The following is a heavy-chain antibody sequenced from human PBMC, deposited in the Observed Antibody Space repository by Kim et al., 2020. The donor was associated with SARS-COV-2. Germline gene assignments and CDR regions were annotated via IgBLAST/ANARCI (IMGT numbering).Heavy chain of an antibody. D-gene: IGHD6-13*01. CDR2: ISGSGGST. Sequence: GGSLRLSCAASGFTFSSYAMSWVRQAPGKGLEWVSAISGSGGSTYYADSVKGRFTISRDNSKNTLYLQMNSLRAEDTAVYYCANRETEYSSSWYSHYYGMDVWGQGTTVTVSS. CDR1: GFTFSSYA. J-gene: IGHJ6*02. V-gene: IGHV3-23*01. CDR3: ANRETEYSSSWYSHYYGMDV.